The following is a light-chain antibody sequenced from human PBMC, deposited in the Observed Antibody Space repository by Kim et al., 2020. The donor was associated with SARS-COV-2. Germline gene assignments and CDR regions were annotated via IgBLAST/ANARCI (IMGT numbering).Light chain of an antibody. J-gene: IGLJ2*01. CDR1: NMGSKS. V-gene: IGLV3-21*04. CDR2: YDS. CDR3: QVWDSSSDHPV. Sequence: APEKTARITCGGNNMGSKSVPWYQQKPGKAPVLVIYYDSDRPSGIPERFSGSNSGNTATLTISRVEAGDEADYYCQVWDSSSDHPVFGGGTQLTVL.